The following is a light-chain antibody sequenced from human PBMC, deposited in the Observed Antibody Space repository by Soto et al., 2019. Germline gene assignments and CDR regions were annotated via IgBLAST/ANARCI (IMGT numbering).Light chain of an antibody. Sequence: QSALTQPASVSGSPGQSITISCTGTSSGVGAYNYVSWYQQHPGKAPKLLIFEVSSRPSGVSNRFSGSKSGSTASLTISGLQAEDEADYYCSSYADSDTLYVFGTGTKVTVL. CDR2: EVS. CDR3: SSYADSDTLYV. J-gene: IGLJ1*01. CDR1: SSGVGAYNY. V-gene: IGLV2-14*01.